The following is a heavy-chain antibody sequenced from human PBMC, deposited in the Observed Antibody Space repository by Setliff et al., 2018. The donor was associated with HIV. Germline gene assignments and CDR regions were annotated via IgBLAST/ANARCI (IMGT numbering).Heavy chain of an antibody. CDR2: ISYTGNA. V-gene: IGHV4-39*02. J-gene: IGHJ4*02. D-gene: IGHD2-21*02. CDR1: GGSLSSNSYY. Sequence: SETLSLTCTVSGGSLSSNSYYWDWIRQPPGKGLAWIGSISYTGNAYNTPSLKSRVTIPVDASKNQISLKLTSVTAADTATYYCSREGDGIDYWGQGTLVTVSS. CDR3: SREGDGIDY.